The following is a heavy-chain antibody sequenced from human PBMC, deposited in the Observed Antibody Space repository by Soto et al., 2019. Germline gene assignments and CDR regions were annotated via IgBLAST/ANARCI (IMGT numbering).Heavy chain of an antibody. CDR3: VIVVEGS. Sequence: QVQLVQSGAAVKMPGASVKVSCKASGYTFINYAIHWVRQAPGQRLEWMGWIKADSGNTKYSQNFQGRVTITRDTSASTAYMEVSGLRSEDTAVYYCVIVVEGSWGQGTLVTVSS. V-gene: IGHV1-3*01. CDR1: GYTFINYA. D-gene: IGHD2-21*01. CDR2: IKADSGNT. J-gene: IGHJ4*02.